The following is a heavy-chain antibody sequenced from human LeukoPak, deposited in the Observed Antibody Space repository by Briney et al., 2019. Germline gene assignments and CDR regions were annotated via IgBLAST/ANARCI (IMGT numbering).Heavy chain of an antibody. Sequence: ASVKVSCKASGYTFTGYYMHWVRQAPGQGLEWMGWINPNSGGTNYAQKFQGRVTITRDTSISTAYMELSRLRSDDTAVYYCARSPKSIIVATIDYWGQGTLVTVSS. CDR3: ARSPKSIIVATIDY. CDR2: INPNSGGT. J-gene: IGHJ4*02. CDR1: GYTFTGYY. D-gene: IGHD5-12*01. V-gene: IGHV1-2*02.